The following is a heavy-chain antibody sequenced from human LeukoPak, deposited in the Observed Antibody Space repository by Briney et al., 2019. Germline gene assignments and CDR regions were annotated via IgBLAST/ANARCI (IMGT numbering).Heavy chain of an antibody. V-gene: IGHV4-61*02. J-gene: IGHJ6*03. D-gene: IGHD6-13*01. CDR1: GGSISSGSYY. Sequence: TTSQTLSLTCTVSGGSISSGSYYWSWIRQPAGKGLEWIGRIYTSGSTNYNPSLKSRVTISVDTSKNRFSLKLSSVTAADTAVYYCAREDESSSWWYMDVWGKGTTVTVSS. CDR3: AREDESSSWWYMDV. CDR2: IYTSGST.